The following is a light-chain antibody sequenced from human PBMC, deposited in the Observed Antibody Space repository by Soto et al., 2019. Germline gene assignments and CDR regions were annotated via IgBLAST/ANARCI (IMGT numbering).Light chain of an antibody. Sequence: QSVLTQPRSVSGSPGQSVTIPCTGTSSDVGDYTYVSWNQHHPGKAPILIIYDVDKRPSGVPDRFSGSKSGNTASLTISGLRAEDEADYYCCSYAGSYTWVFGGGTQLTVL. J-gene: IGLJ7*01. CDR1: SSDVGDYTY. V-gene: IGLV2-11*01. CDR2: DVD. CDR3: CSYAGSYTWV.